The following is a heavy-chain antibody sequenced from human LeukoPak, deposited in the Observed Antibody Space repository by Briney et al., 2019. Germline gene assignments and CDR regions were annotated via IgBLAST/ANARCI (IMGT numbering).Heavy chain of an antibody. V-gene: IGHV3-7*01. D-gene: IGHD3-3*01. J-gene: IGHJ6*02. CDR2: IKQDGSEK. CDR1: GFTFSNAW. CDR3: AGDLYYDFWSGYYQYYYGMDV. Sequence: PGGSLRLSCAASGFTFSNAWMSWVRQAPGKGLEWVANIKQDGSEKYYVDSAKGRFTISRDNAKNSLYLQMNSLRAEDTAVYYCAGDLYYDFWSGYYQYYYGMDVWGQGTTVTVSS.